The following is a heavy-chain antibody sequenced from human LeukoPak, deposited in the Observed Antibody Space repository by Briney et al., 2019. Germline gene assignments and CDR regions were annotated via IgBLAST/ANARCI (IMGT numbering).Heavy chain of an antibody. V-gene: IGHV4-34*01. CDR2: INDGGST. CDR1: GGSFTKHQ. J-gene: IGHJ4*02. Sequence: PSETLSLTCAVYGGSFTKHQWSWIRQPPGKGLEWIGAINDGGSTNYNPSLKSRVTISVDTSKNQFSLRLSSMTATDTAAYYCARHRKGSWGYYFDYWGQGTLVTVSS. D-gene: IGHD1-26*01. CDR3: ARHRKGSWGYYFDY.